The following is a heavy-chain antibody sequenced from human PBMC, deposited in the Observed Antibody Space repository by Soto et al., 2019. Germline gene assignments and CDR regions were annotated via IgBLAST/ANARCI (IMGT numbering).Heavy chain of an antibody. CDR1: GFTFRSYE. V-gene: IGHV3-48*03. J-gene: IGHJ6*02. D-gene: IGHD6-13*01. CDR3: ARDQEAGSFFPYYYGMDV. Sequence: GGSLRISCATCGFTFRSYEMNWVRQAPGKGLEWVSYISSSGSTIYYADSVKGRFTISRDNAKNSLYLQMDSLRAEDTAVYYCARDQEAGSFFPYYYGMDVWGQGTTVTVSS. CDR2: ISSSGSTI.